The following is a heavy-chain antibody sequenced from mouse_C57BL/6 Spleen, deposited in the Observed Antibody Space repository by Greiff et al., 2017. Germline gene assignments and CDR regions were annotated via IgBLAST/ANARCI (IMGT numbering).Heavy chain of an antibody. CDR3: ARRGGSRYWYFDV. Sequence: VQLQESGAELVKPGASVKISCKASGYAFSSYWMNWVKQRPGKGLEWIGQIYPGDGDTNYNGKFKGKATLTADKSSSTAYMQLSSLTSEDSAVYFCARRGGSRYWYFDVWGTGTTVTVSS. CDR2: IYPGDGDT. V-gene: IGHV1-80*01. D-gene: IGHD1-1*01. CDR1: GYAFSSYW. J-gene: IGHJ1*03.